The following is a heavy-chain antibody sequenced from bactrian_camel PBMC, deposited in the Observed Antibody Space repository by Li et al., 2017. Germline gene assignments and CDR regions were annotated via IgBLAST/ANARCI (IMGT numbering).Heavy chain of an antibody. Sequence: HVQLVESGGGLVQPGGSLRLSCAASGYTYTSKCIGWFRQAPGKEREGVASIWIGGGSTWYTNAVQGRFAISLDDAKDSVYLQLQMNSLKPEDTAVYYCAAVRGGTYFDHWGQETQVTVS. CDR2: IWIGGGST. CDR1: GYTYTSKC. V-gene: IGHV3S61*01. J-gene: IGHJ6*01. CDR3: AAVRGGTYFDH.